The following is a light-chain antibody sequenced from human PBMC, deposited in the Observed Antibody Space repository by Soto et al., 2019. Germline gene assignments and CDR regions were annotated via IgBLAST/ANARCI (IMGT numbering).Light chain of an antibody. CDR1: QSVSSN. V-gene: IGKV3-11*01. CDR3: QQRSTWPHT. CDR2: GAF. J-gene: IGKJ1*01. Sequence: EIVMTQSPVTLSVSPGERVTLSCRASQSVSSNLAWYQQKPGQAPSLLIYGAFTRATGIPARFSGSGSGTDFTLTISSLEPEDFAVYYCQQRSTWPHTFGQGTKVDIK.